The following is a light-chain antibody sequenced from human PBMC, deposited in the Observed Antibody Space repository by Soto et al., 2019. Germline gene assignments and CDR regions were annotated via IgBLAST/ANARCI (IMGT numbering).Light chain of an antibody. V-gene: IGKV1-5*01. J-gene: IGKJ1*01. CDR2: AAF. CDR3: QQYNRYWT. CDR1: QSISSW. Sequence: DIQMTQSPSTLSASVGDRVTITCRASQSISSWLAWYQQKPGKAPKLLIYAAFTLHSGVPSRFSGSGSGTEFTLTISSLQPDDFATYYCQQYNRYWTFGQGTKVDNK.